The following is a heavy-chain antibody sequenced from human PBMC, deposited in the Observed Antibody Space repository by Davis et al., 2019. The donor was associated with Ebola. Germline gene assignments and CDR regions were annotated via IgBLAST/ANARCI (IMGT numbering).Heavy chain of an antibody. CDR1: GGSIISYY. J-gene: IGHJ5*02. D-gene: IGHD2-15*01. CDR2: IYTSGST. CDR3: ARDRGSAPNWFDP. V-gene: IGHV4-4*07. Sequence: PSETLSLTCTVSGGSIISYYWNWIRQPAGKGLEWIGRIYTSGSTNYNPSLKSRVTISVDTSKNQFSLKLSSVTAADTAVYYCARDRGSAPNWFDPWGQGTLVTVSS.